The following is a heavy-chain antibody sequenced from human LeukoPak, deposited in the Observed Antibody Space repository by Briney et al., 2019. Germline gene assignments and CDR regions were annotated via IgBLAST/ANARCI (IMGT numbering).Heavy chain of an antibody. CDR3: ARVYYGSGSYIPD. CDR1: GGSFSGYY. Sequence: SETLSLTCAVYGGSFSGYYWSWIRQPPGKGLEWIGEINHSGSTNYNPSLKSRVTISVDTSKNQFSLKLSPVTAADTAVYYCARVYYGSGSYIPDWGQGTLVTVSS. CDR2: INHSGST. J-gene: IGHJ4*02. D-gene: IGHD3-10*01. V-gene: IGHV4-34*01.